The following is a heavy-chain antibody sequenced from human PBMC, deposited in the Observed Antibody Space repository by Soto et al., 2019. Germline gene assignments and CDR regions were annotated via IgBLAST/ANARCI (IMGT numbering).Heavy chain of an antibody. CDR1: GGSFSGYY. Sequence: SETLSLTCAVYGGSFSGYYWSWIRQPPGKGLEWIGEINHSGSTNYNPSLKSRVTISVDTSKNQFSLKLSSVTAADTAVYYCARDNPGGYYYYGMDVWGQGTTVTVSS. CDR3: ARDNPGGYYYYGMDV. CDR2: INHSGST. V-gene: IGHV4-34*01. D-gene: IGHD1-1*01. J-gene: IGHJ6*02.